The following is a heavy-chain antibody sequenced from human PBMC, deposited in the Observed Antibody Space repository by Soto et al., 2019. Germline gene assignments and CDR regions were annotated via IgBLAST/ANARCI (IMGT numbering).Heavy chain of an antibody. CDR1: GYTFTSYG. J-gene: IGHJ4*02. D-gene: IGHD3-3*01. Sequence: GASVKVSCKASGYTFTSYGISWVRQAPGQGLEWMGWISAYNGNANYAQKLQGRVTMTTDTSTSTAYMELRSLRSDDTAVYYCARVRVLRFLEAPDYWGQGTLVTVSS. CDR3: ARVRVLRFLEAPDY. CDR2: ISAYNGNA. V-gene: IGHV1-18*01.